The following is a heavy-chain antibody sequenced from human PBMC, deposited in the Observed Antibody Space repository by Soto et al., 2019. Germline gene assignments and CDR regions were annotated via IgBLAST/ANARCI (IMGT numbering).Heavy chain of an antibody. Sequence: QITLKESGPTLVKPTQTLTLTCTFSGFSLGSATLGVGWIRQPPGKALEWLALIFWDEDERYSPSLKSRLTITKDTSRNQVVLTLTNMDPVDTATYFCACIPGRGSLGYFDYWGRGTLVTVSS. CDR3: ACIPGRGSLGYFDY. J-gene: IGHJ4*02. D-gene: IGHD1-26*01. V-gene: IGHV2-5*02. CDR2: IFWDEDE. CDR1: GFSLGSATLG.